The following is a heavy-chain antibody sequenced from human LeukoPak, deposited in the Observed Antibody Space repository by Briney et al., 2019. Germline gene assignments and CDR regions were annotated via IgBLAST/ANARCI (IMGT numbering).Heavy chain of an antibody. J-gene: IGHJ5*02. CDR2: IYYSGST. CDR1: GGSISSGGYY. D-gene: IGHD3-10*01. Sequence: SQTLSLTCTVSGGSISSGGYYWSWIRQHPGKGLEWIGYIYYSGSTYYNPSLKSRVTISVDTSKNQFSLKLSSVTAADTAVYYCAREELWFWEPHLDPWGQGTLVTVSS. CDR3: AREELWFWEPHLDP. V-gene: IGHV4-31*03.